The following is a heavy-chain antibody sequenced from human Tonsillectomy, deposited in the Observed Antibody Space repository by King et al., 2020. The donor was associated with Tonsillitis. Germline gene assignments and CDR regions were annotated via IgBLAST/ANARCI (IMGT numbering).Heavy chain of an antibody. CDR2: ISFDGSIK. CDR3: ARRDGALDYYYYAMDV. J-gene: IGHJ6*02. V-gene: IGHV3-30-3*01. Sequence: VQLVESGGGVVQPGRSLRLSCAASGFTFSSYALHWVRQAPGKGLEWVADISFDGSIKYYADSVKGRFTISRDNSKNMLNLQMNSLGAEDTAVYYCARRDGALDYYYYAMDVWGQGTTVTVSS. CDR1: GFTFSSYA. D-gene: IGHD1-26*01.